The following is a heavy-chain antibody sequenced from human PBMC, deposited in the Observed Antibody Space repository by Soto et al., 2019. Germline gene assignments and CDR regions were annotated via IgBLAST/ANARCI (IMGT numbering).Heavy chain of an antibody. CDR2: TSSGSSTI. V-gene: IGHV3-48*01. D-gene: IGHD3-10*01. CDR1: GFSFSRSN. Sequence: GGSLRLSCAASGFSFSRSNMNWVRQAPGKGLEWVSYTSSGSSTIYYADSVKGRFTISRDNAKNSLYLQMNSLRAEDTAMYYCARLGYGSGSYHIDFWGQGTLVTVSS. J-gene: IGHJ4*02. CDR3: ARLGYGSGSYHIDF.